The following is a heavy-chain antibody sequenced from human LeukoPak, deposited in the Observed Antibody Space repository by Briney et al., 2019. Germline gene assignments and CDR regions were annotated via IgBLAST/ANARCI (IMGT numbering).Heavy chain of an antibody. CDR3: ASTSFRTGYYDFDY. CDR2: MNPNSGNT. CDR1: GYTFTSYD. D-gene: IGHD3/OR15-3a*01. Sequence: GASVKVSCKASGYTFTSYDINWVRQATGQGLEWMGWMNPNSGNTGYAQKFQGRVTMTRNTSISTAYMGLSSLRSEDTAVYYCASTSFRTGYYDFDYWGQGTLVTVSS. J-gene: IGHJ4*02. V-gene: IGHV1-8*01.